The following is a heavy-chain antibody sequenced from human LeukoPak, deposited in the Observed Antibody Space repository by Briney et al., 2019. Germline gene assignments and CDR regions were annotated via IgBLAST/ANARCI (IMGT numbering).Heavy chain of an antibody. CDR3: ARTIAFYYDSSSYMDF. CDR1: GYSFNSHW. V-gene: IGHV5-51*01. CDR2: FHPGDSES. D-gene: IGHD3-22*01. J-gene: IGHJ4*02. Sequence: GESLKISCKGSGYSFNSHWIGWVRQLPGKGLEWMGIFHPGDSESRYSPSFQGQVTMSADQTITTAYLQWNSLKASDTAMYFCARTIAFYYDSSSYMDFWGQGTLVTVSS.